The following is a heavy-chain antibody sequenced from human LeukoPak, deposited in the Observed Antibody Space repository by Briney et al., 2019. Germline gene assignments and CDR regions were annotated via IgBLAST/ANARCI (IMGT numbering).Heavy chain of an antibody. V-gene: IGHV1-69*13. D-gene: IGHD1-26*01. CDR1: GYTFTSYY. J-gene: IGHJ5*02. Sequence: SVKVSCKASGYTFTSYYIHWVRQAPGQGLEWMGGIIPIFGTANYAQKFQGRVTITADESTSTAYMELSSLRSEDTAVYYCARARRWGGSYENWFDPWGQGTLVTVSS. CDR2: IIPIFGTA. CDR3: ARARRWGGSYENWFDP.